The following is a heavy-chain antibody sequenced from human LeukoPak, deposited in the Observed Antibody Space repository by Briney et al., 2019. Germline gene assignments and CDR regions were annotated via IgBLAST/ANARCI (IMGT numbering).Heavy chain of an antibody. CDR3: AKDRSRQWLVHHFDY. Sequence: SVKVSCKASGGTFSSYAISWVRQVPGQGLEWMGGIIPIFGTANYAQKFQGRVTITADESTSTAYMELSSLRSEDTAVYYCAKDRSRQWLVHHFDYWGQGTLVTVSS. CDR2: IIPIFGTA. V-gene: IGHV1-69*13. CDR1: GGTFSSYA. D-gene: IGHD6-19*01. J-gene: IGHJ4*02.